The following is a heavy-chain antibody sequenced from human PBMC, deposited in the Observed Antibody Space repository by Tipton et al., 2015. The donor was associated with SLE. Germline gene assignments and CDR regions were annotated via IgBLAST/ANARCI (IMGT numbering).Heavy chain of an antibody. J-gene: IGHJ3*02. CDR1: GGPSSGYY. V-gene: IGHV4-34*01. Sequence: TLSLTCAVYGGPSSGYYWSWIRQPPGEGLEWIGEINHSGSTNYNPSLKSRVTISVDTSKNQFSLKLSSVTAADTAVYYCARGKYSFDIWGQGTMVNVSS. CDR3: ARGKYSFDI. CDR2: INHSGST. D-gene: IGHD2/OR15-2a*01.